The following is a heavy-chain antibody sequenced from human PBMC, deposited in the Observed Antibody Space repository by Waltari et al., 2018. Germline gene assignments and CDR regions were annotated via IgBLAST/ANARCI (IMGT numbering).Heavy chain of an antibody. D-gene: IGHD4-17*01. CDR3: ARDLLGGDYDFSPPDY. Sequence: QVQLVESGGGVVQPGRSLRLSCAASGFTFSSYAMHWVRQAPGKGLAWVAVISYDGSNKYYADSVKGRFTISRDNSKNTLYLQMNSLRAEDTAVYYCARDLLGGDYDFSPPDYWGQGTLVTVSS. V-gene: IGHV3-30-3*01. J-gene: IGHJ4*02. CDR1: GFTFSSYA. CDR2: ISYDGSNK.